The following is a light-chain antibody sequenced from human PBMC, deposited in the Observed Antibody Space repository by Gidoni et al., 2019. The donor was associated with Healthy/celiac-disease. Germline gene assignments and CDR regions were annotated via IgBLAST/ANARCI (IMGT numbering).Light chain of an antibody. CDR3: QQSYSTPRT. CDR1: QSISSY. J-gene: IGKJ3*01. Sequence: DIQMTQSPSSLSASVGDRVTITCRASQSISSYLNWYQQKPGKAPKLLIYAASSWQSGVPSRFSGSGSVTDFTLTISSLQTEDFATYYCQQSYSTPRTFGPGTKVDIK. CDR2: AAS. V-gene: IGKV1-39*01.